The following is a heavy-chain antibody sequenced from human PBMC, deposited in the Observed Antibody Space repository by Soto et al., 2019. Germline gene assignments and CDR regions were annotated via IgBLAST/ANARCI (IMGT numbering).Heavy chain of an antibody. CDR2: ISYTGST. CDR1: GDSIRSYY. CDR3: AREGVAAPYYYYGMDV. J-gene: IGHJ6*02. Sequence: SETLSLTCTVSGDSIRSYYWSWIRQPPGKGLEWIGYISYTGSTHYNPSLKSRVTISADTSKNQFSLKLSSVTTADTALYYCAREGVAAPYYYYGMDVWGQGSTVTVSS. D-gene: IGHD2-15*01. V-gene: IGHV4-59*01.